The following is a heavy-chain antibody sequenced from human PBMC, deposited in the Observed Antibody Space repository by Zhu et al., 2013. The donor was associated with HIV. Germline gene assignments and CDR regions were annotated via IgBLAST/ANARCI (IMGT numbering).Heavy chain of an antibody. CDR2: INPNSGGT. CDR1: GYTFTGYY. V-gene: IGHV1-2*02. Sequence: QVQLVQSGAEVKKPGASVKVSCKASGYTFTGYYMHWVRQAPGQGLEWMGWINPNSGGTNYAQKFQGRVTMTRDTSISTAYMELSRLRSDDTAVYYCAREQCSSTTCYQYMDVWGKGTTVTGLL. CDR3: AREQCSSTTCYQYMDV. D-gene: IGHD2-2*01. J-gene: IGHJ6*03.